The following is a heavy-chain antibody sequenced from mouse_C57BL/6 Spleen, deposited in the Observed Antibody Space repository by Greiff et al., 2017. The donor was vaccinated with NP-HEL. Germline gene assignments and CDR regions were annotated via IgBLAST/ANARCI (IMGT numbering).Heavy chain of an antibody. CDR2: IDPENGDT. Sequence: DVKLQESGAELVRPGASVKLSCTASGFNIKDDYMHWVKQRPEQGLEWIGWIDPENGDTEYASKFQGKATITADTSSNTAYLQLSSLTSEDTAVYYCTTLRTGGDYWGQGTTLTVSS. CDR3: TTLRTGGDY. V-gene: IGHV14-4*01. J-gene: IGHJ2*01. CDR1: GFNIKDDY. D-gene: IGHD1-1*02.